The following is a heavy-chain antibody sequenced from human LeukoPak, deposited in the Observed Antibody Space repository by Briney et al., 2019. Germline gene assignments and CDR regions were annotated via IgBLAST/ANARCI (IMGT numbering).Heavy chain of an antibody. CDR3: ARTPVELATDYFDY. J-gene: IGHJ4*02. CDR2: INPSGGST. CDR1: GYTFTSYY. Sequence: ASVKVSCKASGYTFTSYYMHWVRQAPGQGLEWMGIINPSGGSTSYARKFQGRVTMTRDTSTTTFYMELSSLRSEDAAVYYCARTPVELATDYFDYWGQGTLVTVSS. D-gene: IGHD5-24*01. V-gene: IGHV1-46*01.